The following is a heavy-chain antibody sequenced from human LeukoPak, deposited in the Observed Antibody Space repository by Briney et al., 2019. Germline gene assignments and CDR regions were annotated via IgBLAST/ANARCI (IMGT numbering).Heavy chain of an antibody. D-gene: IGHD6-6*01. Sequence: GGSLRLSCAASGLSVSDNYMSWVRQAPGKGLEWVSVIYSNGKAYYTDSVKGRFTISRDIAQNTLFLQMNNLRAEDTAVYYCAKDRGVIAARPIDYWGQGTLVTVSS. V-gene: IGHV3-66*01. CDR3: AKDRGVIAARPIDY. CDR1: GLSVSDNY. J-gene: IGHJ4*02. CDR2: IYSNGKA.